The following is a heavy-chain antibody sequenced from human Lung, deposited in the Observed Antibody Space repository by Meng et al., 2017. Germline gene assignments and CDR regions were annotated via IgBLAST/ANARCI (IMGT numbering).Heavy chain of an antibody. J-gene: IGHJ4*02. CDR1: GFNFGNNI. D-gene: IGHD3-3*01. CDR2: IVSDGGIT. Sequence: GEDGGGLVQPGGSLRLSCGVYGFNFGNNIMHWVRQSPGKGLEWISRIVSDGGITTYADSVKGRFTVSRDNAKNTLYLQMNSLGADDTAVYYCARDLAWVLFDYWGQGALVTVSS. CDR3: ARDLAWVLFDY. V-gene: IGHV3-74*01.